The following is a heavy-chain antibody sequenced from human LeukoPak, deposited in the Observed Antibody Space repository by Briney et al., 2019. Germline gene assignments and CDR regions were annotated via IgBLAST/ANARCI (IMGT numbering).Heavy chain of an antibody. D-gene: IGHD3-3*01. J-gene: IGHJ4*02. V-gene: IGHV3-30*02. CDR3: ATGGMYYDFWSGPEY. Sequence: PGGSLRLSCAASGFTFSNHGMHWVRQAPGKGLEWVAFIRYDGSNEHYADSVKGRFTISRDNFKNMLFLQMNSLRLEDTAVYYCATGGMYYDFWSGPEYWGQGTLVTVSS. CDR2: IRYDGSNE. CDR1: GFTFSNHG.